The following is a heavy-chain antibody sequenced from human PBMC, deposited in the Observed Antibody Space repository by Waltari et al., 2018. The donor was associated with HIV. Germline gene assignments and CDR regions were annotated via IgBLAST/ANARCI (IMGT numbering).Heavy chain of an antibody. J-gene: IGHJ3*02. CDR3: ARWATYYDGFDI. CDR1: GCSFGSYY. D-gene: IGHD3-22*01. V-gene: IGHV4-59*01. CDR2: IHYSGST. Sequence: QVQLQESGPGLAQPSETLSLTCTVPGCSFGSYYWSWIRRPPGKGLEWIGYIHYSGSTKFNPSLKSRVSTSVDTSNNQFSLKLTSVTPADTAVYYCARWATYYDGFDIWGQGTMVTVSS.